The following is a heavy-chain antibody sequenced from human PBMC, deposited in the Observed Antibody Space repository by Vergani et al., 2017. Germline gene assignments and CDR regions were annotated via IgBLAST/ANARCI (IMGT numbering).Heavy chain of an antibody. Sequence: QVQVVESGGGVVQHGRSLRLSCAASGFTFSSYGMHWVRQAPGKGLEWVAVISYDGSNKYYADSVKGRFTISRDNSKKTLYLQMNSLRAEDTAVYYCAKDRTCFGELLTYAFDIWGQGTMVTVSS. CDR2: ISYDGSNK. CDR1: GFTFSSYG. D-gene: IGHD3-10*01. CDR3: AKDRTCFGELLTYAFDI. V-gene: IGHV3-30*18. J-gene: IGHJ3*02.